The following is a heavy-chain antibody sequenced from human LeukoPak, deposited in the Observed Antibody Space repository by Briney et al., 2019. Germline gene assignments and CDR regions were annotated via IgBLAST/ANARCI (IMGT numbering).Heavy chain of an antibody. Sequence: GGSLRLSCAASGFTFSSYWMTWVRQAPGKGLEWVANIKRDGSEKHYVDSVKGRFTISRDNAKNSLYLQMNSLRAEDTAVYFCARDSNPNDGQVFYDAFDIWGQGTMVTVSS. D-gene: IGHD5/OR15-5a*01. J-gene: IGHJ3*02. CDR3: ARDSNPNDGQVFYDAFDI. CDR2: IKRDGSEK. V-gene: IGHV3-7*01. CDR1: GFTFSSYW.